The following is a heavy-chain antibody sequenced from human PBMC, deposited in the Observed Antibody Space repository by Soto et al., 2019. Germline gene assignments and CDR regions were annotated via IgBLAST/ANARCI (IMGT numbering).Heavy chain of an antibody. D-gene: IGHD4-4*01. CDR3: ARAGLFLHNWFDP. CDR2: INHSGST. V-gene: IGHV4-34*01. J-gene: IGHJ5*02. Sequence: QVQLQQWGAGLLKPSETLSLTCAVYGGSFSGYYWSWIRQPPGKGLEWIGEINHSGSTNYNPSLKSRVTISVDTSKNQFSLKLSSVTAADTAVYYCARAGLFLHNWFDPWGQGTLVTFSS. CDR1: GGSFSGYY.